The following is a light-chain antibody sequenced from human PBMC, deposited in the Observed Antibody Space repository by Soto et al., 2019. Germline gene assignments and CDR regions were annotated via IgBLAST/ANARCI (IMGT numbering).Light chain of an antibody. V-gene: IGLV2-14*01. J-gene: IGLJ1*01. CDR3: SSYTTTNAWI. Sequence: QSVLTQPASVTGSPGQSATISCTGATSDDYVSWYQQPPGKAPKLLIYEVVNRPSEVSNRFSGSKSDNTASLTISGLQAEDEAHYYCSSYTTTNAWIFGTGTKVTVL. CDR1: TSDDY. CDR2: EVV.